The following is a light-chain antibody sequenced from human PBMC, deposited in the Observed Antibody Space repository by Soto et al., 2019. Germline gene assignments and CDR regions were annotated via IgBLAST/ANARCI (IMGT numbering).Light chain of an antibody. V-gene: IGKV3-20*01. Sequence: EIVLTQSPGTLSLSPGARATLSCRASQTVATTSLAWYQQKRGQAPRLLIYGASSRATAIPDRFSGSGSGTDFTLTITRLEPEDFAVDYCQHFRNSPPYTFGRGTKLEIK. CDR3: QHFRNSPPYT. CDR2: GAS. J-gene: IGKJ2*01. CDR1: QTVATTS.